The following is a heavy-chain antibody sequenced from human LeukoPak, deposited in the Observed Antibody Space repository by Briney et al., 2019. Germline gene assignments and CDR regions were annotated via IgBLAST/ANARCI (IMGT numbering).Heavy chain of an antibody. Sequence: GESLKISSKGSGYSFTSYWIGWVRQMPGKGQEWMGIIYPGDSDTRYSPSFQGQVTISADKSISTAYLQWSSLKASDTAMYYCARTTDIDYGDFEYWGQGTLVTVSS. CDR2: IYPGDSDT. J-gene: IGHJ4*02. CDR3: ARTTDIDYGDFEY. D-gene: IGHD4-17*01. CDR1: GYSFTSYW. V-gene: IGHV5-51*01.